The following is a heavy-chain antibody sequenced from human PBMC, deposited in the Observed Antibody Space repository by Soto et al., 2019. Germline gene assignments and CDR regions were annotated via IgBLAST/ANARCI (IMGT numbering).Heavy chain of an antibody. J-gene: IGHJ4*02. CDR3: AQTTGWPGFDY. V-gene: IGHV4-59*01. CDR2: IYNGERT. D-gene: IGHD6-19*01. CDR1: GASIRNFY. Sequence: QVHLQESGPGLVKPSETMSLTCTASGASIRNFYWNWVRQFPGKGLEWIGHIYNGERTNYNPSLKSRVTIPVDTSKNQFSLKLSSVTVADTAVYYFAQTTGWPGFDYWGQGTLVAVSS.